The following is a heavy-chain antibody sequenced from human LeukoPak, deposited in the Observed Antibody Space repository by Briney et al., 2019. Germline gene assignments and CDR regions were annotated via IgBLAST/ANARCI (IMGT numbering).Heavy chain of an antibody. Sequence: GGSLRLSCAASGFTFDDYAMHWVRQAPGEGLEWVSGISWNSGSIGYADSVKGRFTISRDNAKNSLYLQMNSLRAEDTALYYCAKGVRYYYYMDVWGKGTTVTVSS. J-gene: IGHJ6*03. D-gene: IGHD3-10*01. CDR2: ISWNSGSI. CDR1: GFTFDDYA. CDR3: AKGVRYYYYMDV. V-gene: IGHV3-9*01.